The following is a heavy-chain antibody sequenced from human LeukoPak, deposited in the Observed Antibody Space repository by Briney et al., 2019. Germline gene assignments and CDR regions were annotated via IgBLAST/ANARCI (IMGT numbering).Heavy chain of an antibody. Sequence: GGSLGLSCAASGFTFSTYWMHWVRQAPGKGLVWVSRIKSDGSTNYADSVKGRSTISRDNAKNTLSLQMSSLRPEDTGVYYCARAPSEIGGYYPEYFRHWGQGTLVTVSS. D-gene: IGHD3-22*01. CDR3: ARAPSEIGGYYPEYFRH. J-gene: IGHJ1*01. CDR2: IKSDGST. V-gene: IGHV3-74*01. CDR1: GFTFSTYW.